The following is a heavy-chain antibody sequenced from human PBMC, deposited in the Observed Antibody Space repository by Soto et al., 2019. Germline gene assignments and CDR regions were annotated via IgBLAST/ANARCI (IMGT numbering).Heavy chain of an antibody. D-gene: IGHD1-1*01. CDR1: GGTFSSYA. CDR2: IIPIFGTA. V-gene: IGHV1-69*01. J-gene: IGHJ6*02. CDR3: ARALAGRTGTYYYYYGMDV. Sequence: QVQLVQSGAEVKKPGSSVKVSCKASGGTFSSYAISWVRQAPGQGLEWMGGIIPIFGTANYAQKFQGRVTITADESTSTAYMELSSRRSEDTAVYSCARALAGRTGTYYYYYGMDVWGQGTTVTVSS.